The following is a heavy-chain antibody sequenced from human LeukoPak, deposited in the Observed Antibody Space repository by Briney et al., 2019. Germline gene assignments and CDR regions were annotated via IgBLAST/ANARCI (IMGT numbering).Heavy chain of an antibody. J-gene: IGHJ5*02. CDR1: GFTFSSYA. CDR3: ARGSSSSWYGVS. Sequence: LAGGSLRLSCAASGFTFSSYAMSWVRQAPGKGLEWVSAISGSGGSTYYADSVKGRFTISRDNSKNTLYLQMNSLRAEDTAVYYCARGSSSSWYGVSWGQGTLVTVSS. D-gene: IGHD6-13*01. V-gene: IGHV3-23*01. CDR2: ISGSGGST.